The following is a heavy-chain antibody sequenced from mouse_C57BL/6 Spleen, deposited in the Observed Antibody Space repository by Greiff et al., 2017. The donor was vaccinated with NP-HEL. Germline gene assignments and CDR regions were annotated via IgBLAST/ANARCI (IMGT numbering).Heavy chain of an antibody. CDR2: ISSGGDYI. J-gene: IGHJ3*01. D-gene: IGHD2-2*01. CDR1: GFTFSSYA. CDR3: TRDGRTMVTTVFAY. Sequence: EVMLVESGEGLVKPGGSLKLSCAASGFTFSSYAMSWVRQTPEKRLEWVAYISSGGDYIYYADTVKGRFTISRDNARNTLYLQMSSLKSEDTAMYYCTRDGRTMVTTVFAYWGQGTLVTVSA. V-gene: IGHV5-9-1*02.